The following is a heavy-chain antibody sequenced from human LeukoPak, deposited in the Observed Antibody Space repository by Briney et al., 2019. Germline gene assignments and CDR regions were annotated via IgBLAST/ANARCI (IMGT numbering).Heavy chain of an antibody. D-gene: IGHD1-26*01. V-gene: IGHV1-2*02. CDR3: ARDPPRVGAPDY. CDR1: GYTFTGYY. J-gene: IGHJ4*02. CDR2: INPNSGGT. Sequence: GASVRVSCKASGYTFTGYYMHWVRQAPGQGLEWMGWINPNSGGTNYAQKFQGRVTMTRDTSISTAYMELSRLRSDDTAVYFCARDPPRVGAPDYWGQGTLLTVSS.